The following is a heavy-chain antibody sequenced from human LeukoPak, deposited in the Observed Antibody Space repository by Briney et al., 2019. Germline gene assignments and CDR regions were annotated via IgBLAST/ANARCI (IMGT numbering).Heavy chain of an antibody. D-gene: IGHD3-10*01. J-gene: IGHJ5*02. V-gene: IGHV3-23*01. CDR1: GFTLTSYA. Sequence: PGGSLRLSCAASGFTLTSYAMIWVRQAPGKGLEWVSALSANGGSTYYADSVKGRFTISRDNSKNTLYLQMNSLRAEDTAVYYCAKDYYGSGATPEAWGQGTLVTVSS. CDR3: AKDYYGSGATPEA. CDR2: LSANGGST.